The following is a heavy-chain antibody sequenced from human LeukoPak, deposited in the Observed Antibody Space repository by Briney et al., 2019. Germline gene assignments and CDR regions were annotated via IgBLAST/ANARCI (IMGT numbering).Heavy chain of an antibody. CDR2: IYTSGST. CDR1: GGSISSYY. V-gene: IGHV4-4*07. CDR3: ARETYYGSGNAFDI. D-gene: IGHD3-10*01. J-gene: IGHJ3*02. Sequence: PSETLSLTCTVSGGSISSYYWSWIRQPAGKGLEWIGRIYTSGSTNYNPSLKSRVTMSVDTSKNQFSLKLSSVTAADTAVYYCARETYYGSGNAFDIWGQGTMVTVSS.